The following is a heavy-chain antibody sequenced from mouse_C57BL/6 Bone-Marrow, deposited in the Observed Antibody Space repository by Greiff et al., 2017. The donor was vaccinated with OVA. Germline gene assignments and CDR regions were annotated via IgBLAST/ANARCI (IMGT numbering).Heavy chain of an antibody. CDR2: IDPSDSYT. D-gene: IGHD1-1*01. Sequence: QVQLQQPGAELVMPGASVKLSCKASGYTFTSYWMHWVKQRPGQGLEWIGAIDPSDSYTNYNQKFTGKSTLTVDKSSSTAYMQRSSMTSEDAAVYYWAQGYDGSRGAMDDWGQGTSVTVSS. CDR3: AQGYDGSRGAMDD. V-gene: IGHV1-69*01. J-gene: IGHJ4*01. CDR1: GYTFTSYW.